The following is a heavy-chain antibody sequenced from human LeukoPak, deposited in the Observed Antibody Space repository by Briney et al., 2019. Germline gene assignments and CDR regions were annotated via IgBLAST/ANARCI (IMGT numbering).Heavy chain of an antibody. CDR2: ISTDGSST. V-gene: IGHV3-74*01. J-gene: IGHJ3*02. CDR1: GFTFSSYW. CDR3: VREYSSSSGRAFDM. D-gene: IGHD6-6*01. Sequence: GGSLRLSCAASGFTFSSYWMHWVRQAPGKGLVWVSRISTDGSSTNSADSVKGRLTISRDNAKNTLYLQMNSLRAEDTAVYYCVREYSSSSGRAFDMWGQGAMVTVSS.